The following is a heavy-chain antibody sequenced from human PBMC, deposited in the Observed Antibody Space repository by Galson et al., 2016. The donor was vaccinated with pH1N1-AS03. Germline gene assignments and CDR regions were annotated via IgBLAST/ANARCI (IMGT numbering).Heavy chain of an antibody. CDR2: VDHSGII. CDR1: GGTFSGFF. CDR3: ARLLGKAFPRLGRNFGMDV. Sequence: ETLSLTCDVLGGTFSGFFWNWVRQSSGKGLEWIGEVDHSGIITYNPSLRSRLNISLDTSSGQFSLKLTSVTAADTAVYFCARLLGKAFPRLGRNFGMDVWGQGTTVTVSS. J-gene: IGHJ6*02. V-gene: IGHV4-34*01. D-gene: IGHD3-16*01.